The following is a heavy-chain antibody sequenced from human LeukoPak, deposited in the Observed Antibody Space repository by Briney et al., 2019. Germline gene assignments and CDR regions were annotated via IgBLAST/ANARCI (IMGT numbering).Heavy chain of an antibody. D-gene: IGHD6-6*01. CDR3: GGGSSSPPYDAFDI. CDR2: IYPGDSYT. V-gene: IGHV5-51*01. Sequence: AEALMIFCCGSAYSFTSYWISCVRQMAGKDLLGMGTIYPGDSYTRYSPSFQGQVTISADKSISTAYLQWSSLKASDTAMYYCGGGSSSPPYDAFDIWGQGTMVTVSS. CDR1: AYSFTSYW. J-gene: IGHJ3*02.